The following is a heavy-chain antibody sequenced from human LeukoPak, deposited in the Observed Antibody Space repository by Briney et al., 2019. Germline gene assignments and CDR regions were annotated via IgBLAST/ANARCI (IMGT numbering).Heavy chain of an antibody. CDR1: GFTFSNAW. CDR3: TTGDIVVVPAAAYYFDY. V-gene: IGHV3-15*01. D-gene: IGHD2-2*01. CDR2: IKSKTDGGTT. J-gene: IGHJ4*02. Sequence: GGSLRLSCAASGFTFSNAWMSWVRQAPGKGLEWVGRIKSKTDGGTTDYAAPVKGRFTISRDDSKNTLYLQMNSLKTEDTAVYYCTTGDIVVVPAAAYYFDYWGQGTLSPSPQ.